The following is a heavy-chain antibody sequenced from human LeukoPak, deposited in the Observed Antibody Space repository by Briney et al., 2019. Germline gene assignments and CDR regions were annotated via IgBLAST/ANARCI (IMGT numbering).Heavy chain of an antibody. J-gene: IGHJ4*02. D-gene: IGHD3-22*01. V-gene: IGHV5-51*01. CDR1: GYSFTSYW. CDR3: ARAMTNYYDSSGYYQNFDY. Sequence: PGESLKISCKGSGYSFTSYWIGWVRQMPGKGLEWMGIIYPGDSDTRYSPSFQGQVTISADKSISTAYLQWSSLKASDTAMYYCARAMTNYYDSSGYYQNFDYWGQGTLVTVSS. CDR2: IYPGDSDT.